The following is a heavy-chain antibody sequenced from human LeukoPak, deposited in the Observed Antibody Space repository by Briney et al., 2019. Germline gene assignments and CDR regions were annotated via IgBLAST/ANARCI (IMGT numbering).Heavy chain of an antibody. Sequence: SETLCLTCTDSRASISAGSLYWSWIRLPAGGGLEWIGRIHNSGSANYNPSLNSQATLPVETSKKQASLKLTSVTAEGTAEPFCARNGYGSGSSWGGQGTLVTVSS. D-gene: IGHD3-10*01. J-gene: IGHJ4*02. CDR2: IHNSGSA. V-gene: IGHV4-61*02. CDR3: ARNGYGSGSSW. CDR1: RASISAGSLY.